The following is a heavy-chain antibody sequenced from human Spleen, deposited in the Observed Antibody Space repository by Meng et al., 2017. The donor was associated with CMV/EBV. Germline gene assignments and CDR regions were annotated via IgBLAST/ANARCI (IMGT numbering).Heavy chain of an antibody. D-gene: IGHD3-10*01. CDR1: GYSFTDYW. V-gene: IGHV5-51*01. J-gene: IGHJ4*02. CDR3: GRHQAGSLDY. CDR2: IYPGDSDT. Sequence: GGSLRLSCKGSGYSFTDYWIAWVRQMPGKGLEWMGIIYPGDSDTKYSPSFQGQVTISVDKSISVAFLQWSSLRASDTAMYYCGRHQAGSLDYWGQGTLVTVSS.